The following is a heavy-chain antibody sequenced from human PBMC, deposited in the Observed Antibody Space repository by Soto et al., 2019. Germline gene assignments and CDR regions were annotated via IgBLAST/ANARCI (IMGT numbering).Heavy chain of an antibody. CDR1: GVSISSGDYY. Sequence: LSLTCTVAGVSISSGDYYLSWTRQPPGKGLEWIWYIYYSGSTYYNPSLKSRVTISVDTSKNQFSLKLSSVTAADTAVYYCAREGDLDTAMVHRTPDGMDVWGQGTTVTVSS. CDR3: AREGDLDTAMVHRTPDGMDV. J-gene: IGHJ6*02. V-gene: IGHV4-30-4*01. D-gene: IGHD5-18*01. CDR2: IYYSGST.